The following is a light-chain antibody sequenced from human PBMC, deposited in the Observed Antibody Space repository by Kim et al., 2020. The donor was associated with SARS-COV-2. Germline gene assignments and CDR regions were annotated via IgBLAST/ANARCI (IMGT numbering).Light chain of an antibody. V-gene: IGKV3-11*01. CDR1: QSVSSY. CDR2: DAS. CDR3: QQRSNWLIT. Sequence: EVVLTQSPATLSLSPGERATLSCRASQSVSSYLAWYQQKPGQPPRLLIYDASNRATAIPARFSGSGSGTDFTLTISSLEPEDFVVYYCQQRSNWLITFGQGTRLEIK. J-gene: IGKJ5*01.